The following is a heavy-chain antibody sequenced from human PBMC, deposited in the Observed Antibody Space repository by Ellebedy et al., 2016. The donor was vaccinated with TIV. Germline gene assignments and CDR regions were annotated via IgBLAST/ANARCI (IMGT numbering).Heavy chain of an antibody. J-gene: IGHJ4*02. CDR1: GYTFTSYD. V-gene: IGHV1-2*04. CDR3: ARDGGSYSDFDY. D-gene: IGHD1-26*01. CDR2: INPNSGGT. Sequence: AASVKVSCKASGYTFTSYDINWVRQAPGQGLEWMGWINPNSGGTNYAQKFQGWVTMTRDTSISTAYMELSRLRSDDTAVYYCARDGGSYSDFDYWGQGTLATVSS.